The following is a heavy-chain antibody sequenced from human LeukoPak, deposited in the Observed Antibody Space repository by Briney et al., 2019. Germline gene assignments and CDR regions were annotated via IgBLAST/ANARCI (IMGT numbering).Heavy chain of an antibody. Sequence: SETLSLTCPVSGASVSDSLSYWGWVPQPPGKGLEWVANVYYTGSTYYNPSLKSRVTMSVDTSKNQFSLKMTSVTAADTAIYYCARLTKGRYFDYIFAFWGQGILVTVSS. CDR2: VYYTGST. CDR3: ARLTKGRYFDYIFAF. D-gene: IGHD3-9*01. V-gene: IGHV4-39*01. CDR1: GASVSDSLSY. J-gene: IGHJ4*02.